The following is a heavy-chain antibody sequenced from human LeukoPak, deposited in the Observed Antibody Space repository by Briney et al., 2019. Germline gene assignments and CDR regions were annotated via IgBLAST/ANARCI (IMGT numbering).Heavy chain of an antibody. V-gene: IGHV1-2*02. D-gene: IGHD3-22*01. CDR3: ARDYYDSSGFGAFDI. Sequence: ASVKVSCKASGYTFTAYYMHWVRQAPGQGLEWMGWINPNSGGTNYAQKFQGRVTMTRDTSISTAYMELSRLRSDDTAVYYCARDYYDSSGFGAFDIWGQGAMVTVSS. CDR1: GYTFTAYY. J-gene: IGHJ3*02. CDR2: INPNSGGT.